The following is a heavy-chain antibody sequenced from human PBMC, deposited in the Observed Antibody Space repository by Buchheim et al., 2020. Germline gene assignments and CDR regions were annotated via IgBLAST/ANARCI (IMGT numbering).Heavy chain of an antibody. CDR2: IYGGGTT. Sequence: VESGGDMVQPGGSLRLSCAASGFIVSRNYMNWVRQAPGKGLEWVSIIYGGGTTYYADSLKGRFTISRDDSRNTVYLQMRSLRVDDTAVYYCARDSDSSERADWWGPGTL. D-gene: IGHD3-22*01. J-gene: IGHJ4*02. CDR3: ARDSDSSERADW. CDR1: GFIVSRNY. V-gene: IGHV3-66*01.